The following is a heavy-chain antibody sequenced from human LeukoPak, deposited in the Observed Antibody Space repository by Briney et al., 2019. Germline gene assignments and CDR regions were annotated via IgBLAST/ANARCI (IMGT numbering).Heavy chain of an antibody. D-gene: IGHD6-13*01. J-gene: IGHJ4*02. CDR2: INSDGSST. CDR1: GCTFSSYW. CDR3: ARGRRIAAIDY. Sequence: GGSLRLSCAASGCTFSSYWMHWVRQAPGKGLVWVSRINSDGSSTSYADSVKGRFTISRDNAKNTLYLQMNSLRAEDTAVYYCARGRRIAAIDYWGQGTLVTVSS. V-gene: IGHV3-74*01.